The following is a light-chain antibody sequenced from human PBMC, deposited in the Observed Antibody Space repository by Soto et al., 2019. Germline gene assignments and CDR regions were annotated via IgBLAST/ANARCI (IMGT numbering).Light chain of an antibody. CDR3: QQYGSSPWT. CDR1: QSVSDSS. J-gene: IGKJ1*01. CDR2: GAS. Sequence: EIVLTQSPGTLSLSPGERATLSCRASQSVSDSSLAWHQQKPGQAPRLLIYGASSRATGIPDRFSGSGSGTDFTLTINRLEPEDFAVYYCQQYGSSPWTFGQGTKVEFK. V-gene: IGKV3-20*01.